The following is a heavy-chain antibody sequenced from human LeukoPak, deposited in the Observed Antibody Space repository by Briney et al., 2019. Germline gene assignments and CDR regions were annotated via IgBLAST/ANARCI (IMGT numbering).Heavy chain of an antibody. Sequence: GGSLRLSCAASGFTFSNAWMSWVRQAPGKGLEWISYISGTSSNIYYADSVKGRFTISRDNAKNSLYLQMNSLRDEDTAVYYCARKGDYHDYWGQGTLVTVSS. CDR1: GFTFSNAW. J-gene: IGHJ4*02. CDR2: ISGTSSNI. V-gene: IGHV3-48*02. CDR3: ARKGDYHDY.